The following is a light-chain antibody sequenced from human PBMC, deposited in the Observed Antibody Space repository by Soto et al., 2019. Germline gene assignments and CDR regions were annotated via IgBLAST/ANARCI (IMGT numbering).Light chain of an antibody. CDR2: SAS. CDR3: QQSYSTPHFT. Sequence: DIKMTQSPSSLSASIGDRVTMTCRASQSIGTFLNWYRQRPGKAPELLIYSASILQTGVPARFSGSATGTDFTLIISSLHLEDVGTYFCQQSYSTPHFTFGPGTKVDLK. V-gene: IGKV1-39*01. CDR1: QSIGTF. J-gene: IGKJ3*01.